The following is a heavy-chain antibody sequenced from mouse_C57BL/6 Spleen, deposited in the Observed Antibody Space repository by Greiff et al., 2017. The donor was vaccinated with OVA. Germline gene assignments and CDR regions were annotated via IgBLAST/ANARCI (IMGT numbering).Heavy chain of an antibody. J-gene: IGHJ4*01. CDR3: ARVYYGYEYYAMDY. D-gene: IGHD2-2*01. CDR2: IYPGSGST. V-gene: IGHV1-55*01. CDR1: GYTFTSYW. Sequence: QVQLQQPGAELVKPGASVKMSCKASGYTFTSYWITWVKQRPGQGLEWIGDIYPGSGSTNYNEKFKSKATLTVDTSSSTAYMQLSSLTSEDSAVYYCARVYYGYEYYAMDYWGQGTSVTVSS.